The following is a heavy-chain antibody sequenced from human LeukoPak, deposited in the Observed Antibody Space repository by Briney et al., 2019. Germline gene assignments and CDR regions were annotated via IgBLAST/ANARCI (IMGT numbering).Heavy chain of an antibody. D-gene: IGHD5-18*01. J-gene: IGHJ6*02. CDR2: IYSGGST. V-gene: IGHV3-53*04. CDR1: GFTVSSNY. Sequence: GGSLRLSCAASGFTVSSNYMSWVRQAPGKGLEWVSVIYSGGSTYYADSVKGRFTISRHNSKNTLYLQMNSLRAEDTAVYYCARDLLVDTTIKSGGRVDYYCYGMDVWGQGTTVTVSS. CDR3: ARDLLVDTTIKSGGRVDYYCYGMDV.